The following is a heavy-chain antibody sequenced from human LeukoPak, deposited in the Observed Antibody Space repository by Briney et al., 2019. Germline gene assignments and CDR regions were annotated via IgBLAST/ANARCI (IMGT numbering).Heavy chain of an antibody. V-gene: IGHV4-59*01. CDR3: ARESWTLGM. Sequence: SETLSLTCAVSGGSISSIYWSRIPQPPGKGLEWIGYTHYSESSNYNPSLKSRVTISVDTSKNQISLKLNSVTAADTAVYYCARESWTLGMGAQGTLVTVSS. J-gene: IGHJ1*01. D-gene: IGHD3-3*01. CDR2: THYSESS. CDR1: GGSISSIY.